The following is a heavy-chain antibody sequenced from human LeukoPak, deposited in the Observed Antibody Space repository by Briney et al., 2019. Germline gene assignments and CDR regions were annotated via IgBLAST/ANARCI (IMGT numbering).Heavy chain of an antibody. CDR2: IYTSGST. Sequence: PSETLSLTCTVSGGSISSGSYYWSWIRQPAGKGLEWIGRIYTSGSTNYNPSLKSRVTISVDTSKNQFSLKLSSVTAADTAVYYCARGAWQLVPGDYWGQGTLVTVSS. D-gene: IGHD6-6*01. CDR1: GGSISSGSYY. J-gene: IGHJ4*02. V-gene: IGHV4-61*02. CDR3: ARGAWQLVPGDY.